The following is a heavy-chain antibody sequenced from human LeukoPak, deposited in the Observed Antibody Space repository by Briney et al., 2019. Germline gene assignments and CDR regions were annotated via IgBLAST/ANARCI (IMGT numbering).Heavy chain of an antibody. J-gene: IGHJ3*02. Sequence: PGGSLRLSCAASGFTFSNAWMSWVRQAPGKGLEWVGRIKSKTDGGTTDYAAPVKGRFTISRDDSKNTLYLQMNSLRAEDTAVYYCARPLSIVGATIGAFDIWGQGTMVTVSS. CDR3: ARPLSIVGATIGAFDI. D-gene: IGHD1-26*01. CDR2: IKSKTDGGTT. CDR1: GFTFSNAW. V-gene: IGHV3-15*01.